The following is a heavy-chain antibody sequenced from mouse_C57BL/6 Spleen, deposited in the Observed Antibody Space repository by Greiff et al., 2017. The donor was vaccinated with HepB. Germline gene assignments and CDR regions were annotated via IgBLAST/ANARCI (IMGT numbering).Heavy chain of an antibody. CDR1: GYAFSSYW. D-gene: IGHD2-2*01. Sequence: VKLMESGAELVKPGASVKISCKASGYAFSSYWMNWVKQRPGKGLEWIGQIYPGDGDTNYNGKFKGKATLTADKSSSTAYMQLSSLTSEDSAVYFCARGGYDGPAMDYWGQGTSVTVSS. CDR2: IYPGDGDT. V-gene: IGHV1-80*01. J-gene: IGHJ4*01. CDR3: ARGGYDGPAMDY.